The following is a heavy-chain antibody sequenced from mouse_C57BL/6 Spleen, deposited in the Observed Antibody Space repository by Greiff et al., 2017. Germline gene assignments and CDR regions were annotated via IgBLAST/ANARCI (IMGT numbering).Heavy chain of an antibody. CDR1: GFSLTSYG. CDR2: IWSGGST. V-gene: IGHV2-2*01. D-gene: IGHD2-4*01. Sequence: VKLMESGPGLVQPSQSLSITCTVSGFSLTSYGVHWVRQSPGKGLEWLGVIWSGGSTDYNAAFISRLSISKDNSKSQVFFKMNSLQDDDTAIYYCASIYYDYGGFAYWGQGTLVTVSA. J-gene: IGHJ3*01. CDR3: ASIYYDYGGFAY.